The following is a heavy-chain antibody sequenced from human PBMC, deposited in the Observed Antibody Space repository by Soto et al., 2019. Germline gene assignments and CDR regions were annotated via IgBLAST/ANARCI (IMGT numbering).Heavy chain of an antibody. CDR3: ARDLAAADY. CDR1: VYIFINYY. CDR2: FNPMSGST. V-gene: IGHV1-46*04. D-gene: IGHD6-13*01. Sequence: ASVKVSCKTSVYIFINYYIHWVRQAPGQGLEWVALFNPMSGSTNYAQKLQGRVTVTSDTSTSTVYMELSSLISEDTAVYYCARDLAAADYWGQGTLVTVSS. J-gene: IGHJ4*02.